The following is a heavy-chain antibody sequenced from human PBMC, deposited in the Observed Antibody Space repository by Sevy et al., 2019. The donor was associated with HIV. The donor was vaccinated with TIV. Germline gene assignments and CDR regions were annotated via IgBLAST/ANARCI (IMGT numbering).Heavy chain of an antibody. J-gene: IGHJ4*02. CDR2: FDPEDGEK. CDR3: ATAREYYSDNSGYLDF. D-gene: IGHD3-22*01. CDR1: GYTLSELS. V-gene: IGHV1-24*01. Sequence: ASVTVSCKVSGYTLSELSMHWVRQAPGKGLEWMGRFDPEDGEKIYAQKLQGRVTMTEDTSSDTAYMELSSLRSEDTAVYFCATAREYYSDNSGYLDFWGQGTLVTVSS.